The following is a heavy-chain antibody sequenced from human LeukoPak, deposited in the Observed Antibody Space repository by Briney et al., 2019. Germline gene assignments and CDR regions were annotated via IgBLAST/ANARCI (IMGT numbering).Heavy chain of an antibody. D-gene: IGHD6-13*01. V-gene: IGHV1-18*01. Sequence: ASVKVSCKASGYTFTSYGISWVRQAPGQGLEWMGWISAYNGNTNYAQKLLGRVTMTTDTSTSTAYMELRSLRSDDTAVYYCARVGLSSSWYWFDPWGQGTLVTVSS. CDR2: ISAYNGNT. CDR3: ARVGLSSSWYWFDP. CDR1: GYTFTSYG. J-gene: IGHJ5*02.